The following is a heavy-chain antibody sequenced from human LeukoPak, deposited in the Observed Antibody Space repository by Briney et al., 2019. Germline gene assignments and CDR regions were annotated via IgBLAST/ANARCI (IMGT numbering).Heavy chain of an antibody. CDR3: ARRRVEMSTIMEGNWLDP. V-gene: IGHV4-4*08. J-gene: IGHJ5*02. CDR1: GDSISTYS. CDR2: LYTSGST. D-gene: IGHD5-24*01. Sequence: SETLSLTCTVSGDSISTYSWNWIRKPPGRGLEWIGSLYTSGSTHYNPSLKSRVTISVDTSKNQFSLRLSSMTAADTAVYYCARRRVEMSTIMEGNWLDPWGQGTLVTVSS.